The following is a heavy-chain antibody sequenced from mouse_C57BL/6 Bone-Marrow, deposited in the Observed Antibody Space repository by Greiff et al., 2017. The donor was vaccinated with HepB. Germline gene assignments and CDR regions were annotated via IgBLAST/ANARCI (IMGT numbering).Heavy chain of an antibody. J-gene: IGHJ4*01. D-gene: IGHD1-1*01. CDR3: ARVIYYYGSSYGYYAMDY. V-gene: IGHV1-52*01. CDR1: GYTFTSYW. CDR2: IDPSDSET. Sequence: VQLQQPGAELVRPGSSVKLSCKASGYTFTSYWMHWVKQRPIQGLEWIGNIDPSDSETHYNQKFKDKATLTVDKSSSTAYMQLSSLTSEDSAVYYCARVIYYYGSSYGYYAMDYWGQGTSVTVSS.